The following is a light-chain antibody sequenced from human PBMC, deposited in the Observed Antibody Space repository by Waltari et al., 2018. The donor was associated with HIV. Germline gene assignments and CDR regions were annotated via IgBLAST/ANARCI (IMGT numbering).Light chain of an antibody. CDR1: KLGNQY. V-gene: IGLV3-1*01. CDR2: SDA. CDR3: RAWYTTTSV. Sequence: YDLTPAPTVSVSPGQTATITCSGDKLGNQYVSWYRQRPGQSPVLVIYSDAKWPSGIPGGFSGSNPGSTATLTISVTQASDEGHCYCRAWYTTTSVFGTGTRVTVL. J-gene: IGLJ1*01.